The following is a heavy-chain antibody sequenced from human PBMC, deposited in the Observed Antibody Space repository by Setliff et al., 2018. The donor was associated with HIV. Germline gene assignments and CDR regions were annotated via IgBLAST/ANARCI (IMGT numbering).Heavy chain of an antibody. J-gene: IGHJ4*02. D-gene: IGHD3-3*01. V-gene: IGHV3-64*04. Sequence: GGSLRLSCAASGFTFDDYGMSWVRQAPGKGLEFVSAISGNGGSRYYADSVKGRFTISRDNAKNSLYLQMNSLRVEDTAVYYCARDVSWRVRTYIDYWGQGALVTVSS. CDR2: ISGNGGSR. CDR3: ARDVSWRVRTYIDY. CDR1: GFTFDDYG.